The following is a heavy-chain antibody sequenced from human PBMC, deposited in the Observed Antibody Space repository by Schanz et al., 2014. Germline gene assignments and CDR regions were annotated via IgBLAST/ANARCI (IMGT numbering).Heavy chain of an antibody. V-gene: IGHV3-33*06. CDR1: GLNFDYYG. CDR2: IGYDGSEK. Sequence: QVQLVESGGGVVQPGRSLRLSCATSGLNFDYYGMNWVRQAPGKGLEWVANIGYDGSEKYYVDSVKGRFTISRDNSKNTLFLQMNSLSAEDTAVYYCAKVAPAATYLDSWGLGTLVTVSS. D-gene: IGHD2-2*01. CDR3: AKVAPAATYLDS. J-gene: IGHJ4*02.